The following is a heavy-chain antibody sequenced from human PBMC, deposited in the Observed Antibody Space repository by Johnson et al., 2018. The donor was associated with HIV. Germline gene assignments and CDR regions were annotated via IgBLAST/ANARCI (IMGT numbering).Heavy chain of an antibody. CDR2: ISYDGSNK. J-gene: IGHJ3*02. CDR3: AKGFFELDDAFDI. Sequence: QVQLVESGGSVVRPGGSLRLSCAASGFTFSSYGMHWVRQAPGKGLEWVAVISYDGSNKYYADSVKGRFTISRDNSKNTLYLQMNSLRAEDTAVYYCAKGFFELDDAFDIWGQGTMVTVSS. V-gene: IGHV3-30*18. D-gene: IGHD3/OR15-3a*01. CDR1: GFTFSSYG.